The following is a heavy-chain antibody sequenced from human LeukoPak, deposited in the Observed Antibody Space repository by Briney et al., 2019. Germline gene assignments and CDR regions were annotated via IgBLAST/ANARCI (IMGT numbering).Heavy chain of an antibody. CDR2: SYNSGST. V-gene: IGHV4-39*01. CDR1: GGSISSSSYY. CDR3: ARRWEQRLVRWFDP. J-gene: IGHJ5*02. Sequence: NPSETLSLTCTVSGGSISSSSYYWGWIRQPPGKGLEWIGRSYNSGSTYYNPSLKSRVTISVDTSKNQFSLKLSSVTAADTAVYYCARRWEQRLVRWFDPWGQATLVTVSS. D-gene: IGHD6-13*01.